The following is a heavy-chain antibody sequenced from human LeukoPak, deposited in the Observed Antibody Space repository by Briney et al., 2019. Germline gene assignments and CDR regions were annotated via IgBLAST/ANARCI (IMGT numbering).Heavy chain of an antibody. D-gene: IGHD1-26*01. CDR1: GFTFDDYA. CDR2: ISWNSGSI. J-gene: IGHJ4*02. V-gene: IGHV3-9*01. Sequence: HPGGSLRLSCAASGFTFDDYAMHWVRQAPGKGLEWVSGISWNSGSIGYADSVKGRFTISRDNSKNTLYLQMNSLRAEDTAVYYCASDGRFRYSGSFYYFDYWGQGTLVTVSS. CDR3: ASDGRFRYSGSFYYFDY.